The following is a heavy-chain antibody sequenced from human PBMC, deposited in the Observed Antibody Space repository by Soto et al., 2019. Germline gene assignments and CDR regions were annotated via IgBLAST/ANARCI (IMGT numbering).Heavy chain of an antibody. J-gene: IGHJ4*02. V-gene: IGHV1-69*06. CDR2: IIPIFGTA. CDR3: AREGKDVTYSGSYDY. D-gene: IGHD1-26*01. CDR1: GGTFSSYA. Sequence: QVQLVQSGAEVKKPGSSVKVSCKASGGTFSSYAISWVRQAPGQGLEWMGGIIPIFGTANYAQKFQGRVTITAAKSTSTAYMELSSLRSEDTAVYYCAREGKDVTYSGSYDYWGQGTLVTVSS.